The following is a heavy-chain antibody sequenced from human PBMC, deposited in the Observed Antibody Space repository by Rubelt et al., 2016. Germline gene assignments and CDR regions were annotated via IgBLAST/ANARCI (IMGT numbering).Heavy chain of an antibody. D-gene: IGHD2-15*01. CDR2: INQSGDT. V-gene: IGHV4-34*01. J-gene: IGHJ3*02. Sequence: QVQLQQWGAGLLKPSETLSLTCAVYSGSFSGYYWTWIRQPPGKGLEWIGEINQSGDTNYNPSLKSRVIISVDTSKNQFSLNFSSVTAADTAVYYCARKLVVSPIRIWGQGTMVTVSS. CDR1: SGSFSGYY. CDR3: ARKLVVSPIRI.